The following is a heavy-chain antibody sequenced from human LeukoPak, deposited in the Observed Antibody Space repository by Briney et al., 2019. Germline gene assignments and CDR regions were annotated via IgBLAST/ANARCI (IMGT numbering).Heavy chain of an antibody. CDR3: ANTIFGVVTMKAFDI. J-gene: IGHJ3*02. CDR1: GGTFSGYA. CDR2: IIPIFGTA. V-gene: IGHV1-69*13. D-gene: IGHD3-3*01. Sequence: ASVKVSCKASGGTFSGYAISWVRRAPGQGLEWMGGIIPIFGTANYAQKFQGRVTITADESTSTAYMELSSLRSEDTAVYYCANTIFGVVTMKAFDIWGQGTMVTVSS.